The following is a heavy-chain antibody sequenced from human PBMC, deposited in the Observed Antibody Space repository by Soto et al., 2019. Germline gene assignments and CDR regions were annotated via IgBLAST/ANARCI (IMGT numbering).Heavy chain of an antibody. CDR1: GLTFSAYA. J-gene: IGHJ4*02. CDR2: ISGTGDDT. V-gene: IGHV3-23*01. CDR3: AGSDGSYSAFDY. D-gene: IGHD1-26*01. Sequence: EVWLLESGGGLVQPGGSLRLSCTASGLTFSAYAMTWVRQAPGKGLEWVSTISGTGDDTYYAGSVKGRFIISRDNSKNTLYLQMNSLRAEDTAVYYCAGSDGSYSAFDYWGQGTLVTVSS.